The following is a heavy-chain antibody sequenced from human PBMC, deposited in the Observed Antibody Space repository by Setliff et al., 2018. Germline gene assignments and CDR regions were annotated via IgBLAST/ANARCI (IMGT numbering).Heavy chain of an antibody. CDR3: VRDDADNYDAFDN. D-gene: IGHD3-22*01. CDR1: GFRFSSYA. CDR2: VSGSGVNT. Sequence: PGGSLRLSCVASGFRFSSYAMNWVRQAPGKGLEWVSGVSGSGVNTFYADSVKGRFTISRDDSKNTLYLQMNSLRTEDTALYYCVRDDADNYDAFDNWGQGTLVTVSS. J-gene: IGHJ3*02. V-gene: IGHV3-23*01.